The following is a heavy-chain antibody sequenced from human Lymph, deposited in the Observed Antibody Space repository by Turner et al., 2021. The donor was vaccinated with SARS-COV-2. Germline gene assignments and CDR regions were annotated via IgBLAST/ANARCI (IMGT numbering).Heavy chain of an antibody. J-gene: IGHJ6*02. D-gene: IGHD5-18*01. CDR1: GYTFTSYY. V-gene: IGHV1-46*01. CDR3: ARDPPIQIWVDYFYYGMDV. Sequence: QVQLVQSGAGVKKPGASVQVSCEASGYTFTSYYMHWVRQAPGQRLGWMGIINPSGGSTTYAQKFQGRVTMTRDTSTSIVYMELSSLRSEDTAVYYCARDPPIQIWVDYFYYGMDVWGQGTTVTVSS. CDR2: INPSGGST.